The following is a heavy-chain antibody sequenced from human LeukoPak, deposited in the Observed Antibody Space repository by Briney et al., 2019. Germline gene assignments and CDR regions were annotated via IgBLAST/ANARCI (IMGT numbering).Heavy chain of an antibody. CDR1: GYTFTNYY. Sequence: ASVKVSCKTSGYTFTNYYMHWVRQAPGQGLEWMGIINPSDGKTSYAQKFQGRVTMTRDTSTSTVYMELSSLRSEDTAVYYCAREIGPRQLHLWGSAFDYWGQGTLVTVSS. CDR3: AREIGPRQLHLWGSAFDY. J-gene: IGHJ4*02. V-gene: IGHV1-46*01. CDR2: INPSDGKT. D-gene: IGHD5-18*01.